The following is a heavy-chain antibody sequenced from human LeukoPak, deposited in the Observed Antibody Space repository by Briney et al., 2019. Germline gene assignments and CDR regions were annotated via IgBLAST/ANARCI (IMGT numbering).Heavy chain of an antibody. CDR2: FHTDGRRT. V-gene: IGHV3-74*01. J-gene: IGHJ4*01. Sequence: GASPSLSCPVSRFPFISYGMERVRQAPGKGLAWVSRFHTDGRRTPYPDPVKGRFNIPRDNAKNTLYLQMNRLRPEDTALYYCAREWPREVTLDYWGEGTLGTVSS. CDR1: RFPFISYG. D-gene: IGHD2-21*02. CDR3: AREWPREVTLDY.